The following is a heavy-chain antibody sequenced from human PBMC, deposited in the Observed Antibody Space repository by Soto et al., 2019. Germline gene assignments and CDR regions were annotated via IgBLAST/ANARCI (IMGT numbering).Heavy chain of an antibody. J-gene: IGHJ6*03. Sequence: SETLSLTCTVSGGSISSYYWSWIRQPPGKGLEWIGYIYYSGSTNYNPSLKSRVTISVDTSKNQFSLKLSSVTAADTAVYYCARLGDWGLYYYYYMDVWGKGTTVTVSS. CDR2: IYYSGST. V-gene: IGHV4-59*01. CDR3: ARLGDWGLYYYYYMDV. D-gene: IGHD3-16*01. CDR1: GGSISSYY.